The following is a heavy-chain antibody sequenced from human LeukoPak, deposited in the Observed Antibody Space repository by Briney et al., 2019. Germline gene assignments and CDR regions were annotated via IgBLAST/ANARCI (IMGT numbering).Heavy chain of an antibody. V-gene: IGHV4-39*01. CDR1: GGSITTTDFN. CDR3: ARFKGGTGFDY. CDR2: ISSSGKA. D-gene: IGHD1-26*01. Sequence: SETLSLTCAVSGGSITTTDFNWAWIRQPPGQGFEWIATISSSGKAYYYPSLMSRVTISVDTSKNQFSLDVTSVTAADTGLFYCARFKGGTGFDYWGRGILVIVS. J-gene: IGHJ4*02.